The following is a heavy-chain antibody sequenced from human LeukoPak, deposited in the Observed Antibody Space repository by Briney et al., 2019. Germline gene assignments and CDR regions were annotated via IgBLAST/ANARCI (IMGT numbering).Heavy chain of an antibody. V-gene: IGHV1-69*05. D-gene: IGHD2-8*01. CDR2: IIPIFGTA. CDR3: ARDRLLYPYMDV. Sequence: WASVKVSCKVSGYTFTDYYMHWVQQAPGQGLEWMGGIIPIFGTANYAQKFQGRVTITTDESTSTAYMELSSLRSEDTAVYYCARDRLLYPYMDVWGKGTTVTVSS. J-gene: IGHJ6*03. CDR1: GYTFTDYY.